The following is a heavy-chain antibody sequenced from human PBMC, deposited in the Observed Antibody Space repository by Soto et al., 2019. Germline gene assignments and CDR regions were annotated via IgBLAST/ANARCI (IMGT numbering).Heavy chain of an antibody. D-gene: IGHD2-15*01. CDR2: ISGSGGST. V-gene: IGHV3-23*01. CDR1: GFTFSSYA. CDR3: VRVVVVAATLNNWFDS. Sequence: PGGSLRLSCAASGFTFSSYAMSWVRQAPGKGLEWVSAISGSGGSTYYADSVKGRFTISRDNSKNTLYLQMSSLRAEDTAVYYCVRVVVVAATLNNWFDSWGQGTLVTVSS. J-gene: IGHJ5*01.